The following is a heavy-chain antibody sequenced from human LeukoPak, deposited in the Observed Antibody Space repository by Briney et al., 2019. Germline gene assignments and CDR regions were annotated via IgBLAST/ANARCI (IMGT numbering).Heavy chain of an antibody. D-gene: IGHD3-22*01. J-gene: IGHJ3*02. CDR2: IDYSGGST. CDR1: GFTLSSYE. CDR3: ARDTNYYDSSGYYYAHHDAFDI. Sequence: GGSLRLSCTASGFTLSSYEMSWIRQAPGKGLEWVSSIDYSGGSTYYADSVKGRFTISRDNSKNRLYLQMNGLRAEDTAVYYCARDTNYYDSSGYYYAHHDAFDIWGQGTMVTVSS. V-gene: IGHV3-23*01.